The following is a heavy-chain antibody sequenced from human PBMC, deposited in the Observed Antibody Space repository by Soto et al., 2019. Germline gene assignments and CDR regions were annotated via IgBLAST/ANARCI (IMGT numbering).Heavy chain of an antibody. CDR2: INYNGNT. D-gene: IGHD5-12*01. CDR1: GDSISAYS. Sequence: QVQLQVSAPGLGKPSETMSLTCTVYGDSISAYSWSWVRQPAGKGVEWIRNINYNGNTKYKPSLKSRVTMSVDTSKNQFSLKLISVTAADTAKYFCAREGNLGRWLQPLDFWGQGTLVTVSS. CDR3: AREGNLGRWLQPLDF. J-gene: IGHJ4*02. V-gene: IGHV4-59*01.